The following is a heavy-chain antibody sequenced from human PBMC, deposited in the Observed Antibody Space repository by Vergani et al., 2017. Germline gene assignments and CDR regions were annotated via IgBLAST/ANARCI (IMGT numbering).Heavy chain of an antibody. J-gene: IGHJ5*02. D-gene: IGHD3-10*01. CDR1: GYTFTSYY. V-gene: IGHV1-46*03. CDR3: ARAVLWFGEYPIRRRHNWFDP. Sequence: QVQLVQSGAEVKKPGASVKVSCKASGYTFTSYYMHWVRQAPGQGLEWMGIINPSGGSTSYAQKFQGRVTMTRDTSTCTVYMELRSLRSEDTAVYYCARAVLWFGEYPIRRRHNWFDPWGQGTLVTVYS. CDR2: INPSGGST.